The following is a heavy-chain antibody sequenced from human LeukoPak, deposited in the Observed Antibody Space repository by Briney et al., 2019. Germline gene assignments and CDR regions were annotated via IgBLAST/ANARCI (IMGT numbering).Heavy chain of an antibody. CDR2: IYYSGST. V-gene: IGHV4-39*01. D-gene: IGHD2-8*01. CDR1: GGSISSSSYY. J-gene: IGHJ5*02. Sequence: PSETLSLTCTVSGGSISSSSYYWGWIRQPPGTGLEWIGSIYYSGSTYYNPSLKSRVTISVDTSKNQFSLKLSSVTAADTAVYYCARHKFFRALHGRQNWLDPWGQGTLVTVSS. CDR3: ARHKFFRALHGRQNWLDP.